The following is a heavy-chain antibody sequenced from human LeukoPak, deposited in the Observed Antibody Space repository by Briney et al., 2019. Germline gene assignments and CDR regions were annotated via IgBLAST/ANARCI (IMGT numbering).Heavy chain of an antibody. V-gene: IGHV1-69*01. CDR1: GGTFSSYA. CDR3: ARVLRYFDWLLAAGAFDI. J-gene: IGHJ3*02. D-gene: IGHD3-9*01. CDR2: IIPIFGTA. Sequence: ASVKVSCTASGGTFSSYAISWVRQAPGQGLEWMGGIIPIFGTANYAQKFQGRVTITADESTSTAYMELSSLRSEDTAVYYCARVLRYFDWLLAAGAFDIWGQGTMVTVSS.